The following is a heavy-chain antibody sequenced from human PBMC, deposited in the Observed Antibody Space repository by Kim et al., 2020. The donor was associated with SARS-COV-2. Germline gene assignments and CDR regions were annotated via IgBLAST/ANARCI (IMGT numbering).Heavy chain of an antibody. D-gene: IGHD6-13*01. CDR2: IYSGGST. CDR3: ARITPLIAAAAFDP. V-gene: IGHV3-66*01. J-gene: IGHJ5*02. CDR1: GFTVSSNY. Sequence: GGSLRLSCAASGFTVSSNYMSWVRQAPGKGLEWVSVIYSGGSTYYADSVKGRFTISRDNSKNTLYLQKNSLRAEDTAVYYCARITPLIAAAAFDPWGQGTLVTVSS.